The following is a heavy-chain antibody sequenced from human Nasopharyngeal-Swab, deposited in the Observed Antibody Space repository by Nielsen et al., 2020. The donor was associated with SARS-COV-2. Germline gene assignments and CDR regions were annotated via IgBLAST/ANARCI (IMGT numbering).Heavy chain of an antibody. J-gene: IGHJ4*02. CDR2: IYYNGNT. V-gene: IGHV4-39*01. CDR1: GDSIAYSTFY. D-gene: IGHD6-13*01. CDR3: VSSSSWYYFDY. Sequence: ETLSLTCTVSGDSIAYSTFYWVWIRQPPGKGLEWIGNIYYNGNTYQNPSLKSRLTISVDKSKNQFSLQLSSVTAADTAVYYCVSSSSWYYFDYWAQGTQVTVSS.